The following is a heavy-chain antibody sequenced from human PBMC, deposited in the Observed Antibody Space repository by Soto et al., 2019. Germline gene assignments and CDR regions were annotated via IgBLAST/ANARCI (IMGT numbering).Heavy chain of an antibody. CDR3: ARDLRYCSGGSCSETDF. J-gene: IGHJ4*02. Sequence: EVQLVESGGGLVKPGGSLRLSCAASGFTFSSYSMNWVRQAPGKGLEWVSSISNSSSYIYYADSVEGRFTISRDNARTSLYLEMYSLRAEDTAVYYSARDLRYCSGGSCSETDFWGQGTLVTVSS. D-gene: IGHD2-15*01. V-gene: IGHV3-21*01. CDR2: ISNSSSYI. CDR1: GFTFSSYS.